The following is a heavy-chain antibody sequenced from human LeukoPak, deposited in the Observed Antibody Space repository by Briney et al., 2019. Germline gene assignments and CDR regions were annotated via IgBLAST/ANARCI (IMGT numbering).Heavy chain of an antibody. J-gene: IGHJ4*02. CDR1: GGSISNYY. D-gene: IGHD3-22*01. V-gene: IGHV4-4*07. Sequence: SETLSLTCTVSGGSISNYYWSWIRQPAGKGLEWIGRIYTSGSTNYNPSLKSRVTMSVDTSKNQFSLKLSSVTAADTAVYYCAREHRYYYDSSGYYRYFDYWGQGTLVTVSS. CDR3: AREHRYYYDSSGYYRYFDY. CDR2: IYTSGST.